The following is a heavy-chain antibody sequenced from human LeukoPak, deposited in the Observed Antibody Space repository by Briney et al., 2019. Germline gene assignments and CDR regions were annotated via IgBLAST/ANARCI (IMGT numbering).Heavy chain of an antibody. V-gene: IGHV1-18*01. J-gene: IGHJ6*02. D-gene: IGHD2-2*02. Sequence: ASVKVSCKASGYTFTSYGISWVRQAPGQGLEWMGWTSAYNGNTNYAQKLQGRVTMTTDTSTSTAYMELRSLRSDDTAVYYCARERYCSSTSCYTGTYYYYGMDVWGQGTTVTVSS. CDR3: ARERYCSSTSCYTGTYYYYGMDV. CDR1: GYTFTSYG. CDR2: TSAYNGNT.